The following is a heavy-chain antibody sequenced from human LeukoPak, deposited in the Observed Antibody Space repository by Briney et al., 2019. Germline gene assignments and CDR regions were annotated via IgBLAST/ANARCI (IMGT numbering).Heavy chain of an antibody. CDR2: ISGSGGST. V-gene: IGHV3-23*01. Sequence: GGSLRLSCAASGFTFSSYAMSWVRQAPGKGLEWVSAISGSGGSTYYADSVKGRFTISRDNSKNTLYLQMNSLRAEDTAVYYCAKGQLWFGELCGEPSDYWGQGTLVTVSS. J-gene: IGHJ4*02. CDR3: AKGQLWFGELCGEPSDY. CDR1: GFTFSSYA. D-gene: IGHD3-10*01.